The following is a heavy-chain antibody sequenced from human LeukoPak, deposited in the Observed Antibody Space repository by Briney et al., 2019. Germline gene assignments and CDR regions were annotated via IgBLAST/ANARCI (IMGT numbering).Heavy chain of an antibody. J-gene: IGHJ4*02. CDR2: ISYDGTIR. CDR1: GLTFSSYG. CDR3: ARGDSSWSKQLDY. V-gene: IGHV3-30*03. Sequence: GRSLRLSCAASGLTFSSYGMHWVRQAPGKGLEWVAVISYDGTIRNYADSVKGRFTISRDNSKNTLYLQMNSLTAEDTALYYCARGDSSWSKQLDYWGQGTLVTVSS. D-gene: IGHD6-13*01.